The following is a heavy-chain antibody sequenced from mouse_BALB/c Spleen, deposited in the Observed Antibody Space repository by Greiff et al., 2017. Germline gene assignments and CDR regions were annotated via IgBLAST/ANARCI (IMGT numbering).Heavy chain of an antibody. Sequence: EVKLLESGPSLVKPSQTLSLTCSVTGDSITSGYWNWIRKFPGNKLEYMGYISYSGSTYYNPSLKSRISITRDTSKNQYYLQLNSVTTEDTATYYCARPKPLTGNYAMDYWGQGTSVTVSS. D-gene: IGHD4-1*01. CDR1: GDSITSGY. V-gene: IGHV3-8*02. CDR3: ARPKPLTGNYAMDY. CDR2: ISYSGST. J-gene: IGHJ4*01.